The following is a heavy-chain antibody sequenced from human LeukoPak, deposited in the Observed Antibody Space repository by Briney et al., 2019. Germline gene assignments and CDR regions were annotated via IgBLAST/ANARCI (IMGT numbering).Heavy chain of an antibody. CDR1: GFTFSSYA. J-gene: IGHJ4*02. CDR3: AKDRRWVQWLARITFDY. Sequence: GGSLRLSCAASGFTFSSYAMSWVRQAPGKGLEWVSAISGSGGSTYYADSVKGRFTISRDNSKNTLYLQMNSLRAEDTAVYYCAKDRRWVQWLARITFDYRGQGTLVTVSS. V-gene: IGHV3-23*01. D-gene: IGHD6-19*01. CDR2: ISGSGGST.